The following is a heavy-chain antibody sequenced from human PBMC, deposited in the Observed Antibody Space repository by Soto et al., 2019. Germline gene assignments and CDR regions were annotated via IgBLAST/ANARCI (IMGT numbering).Heavy chain of an antibody. CDR2: INAGNGNT. CDR1: GYTFTSYA. Sequence: GASVKVSCKASGYTFTSYAMHLVPQAPGQRLEWMGWINAGNGNTKYSQKFQGRVTITRDTSASTAYMELSSLRSEDTAVYYCARFQESYGLLRYYYGMDVWGQGTTVTVSS. CDR3: ARFQESYGLLRYYYGMDV. D-gene: IGHD5-18*01. V-gene: IGHV1-3*01. J-gene: IGHJ6*02.